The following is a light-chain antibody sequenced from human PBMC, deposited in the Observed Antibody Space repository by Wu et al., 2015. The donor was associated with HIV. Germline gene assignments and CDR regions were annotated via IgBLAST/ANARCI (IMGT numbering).Light chain of an antibody. CDR2: GAS. CDR1: QSVSAN. CDR3: LQRSYWPPIT. Sequence: EIVMTQSPATLSLSPGERATLSCRASQSVSANLAWYQQKPGQAPRLLIYGASTRATGIPARFSGSGSGTDFTLTISSLEPEDFAVYYCLQRSYWPPITFGQGTRLEIK. J-gene: IGKJ5*01. V-gene: IGKV3-11*01.